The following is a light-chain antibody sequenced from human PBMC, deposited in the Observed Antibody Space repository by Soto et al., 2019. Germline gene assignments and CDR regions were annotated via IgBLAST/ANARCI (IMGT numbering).Light chain of an antibody. CDR2: EVN. Sequence: QSVLAQPASVSLSPGQSITMSCSGTSSNVGSYKLVSWYQQHPGKAPKLVIFEVNKRPSGVSNRFSGSKSGNTASLTISGLKVEDEADYYCCSSGGSPTYVFGTGTKVTVL. J-gene: IGLJ1*01. V-gene: IGLV2-23*02. CDR1: SSNVGSYKL. CDR3: CSSGGSPTYV.